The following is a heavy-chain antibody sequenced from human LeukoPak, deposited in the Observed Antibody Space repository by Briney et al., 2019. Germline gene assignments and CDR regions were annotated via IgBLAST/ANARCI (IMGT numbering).Heavy chain of an antibody. CDR3: ARRSDSGSDDGEDYFDY. J-gene: IGHJ4*02. CDR1: GGSIYSSTFY. V-gene: IGHV4-39*01. CDR2: MYYDGST. Sequence: SETLSLTCTVSGGSIYSSTFYWGWIRQPPGKGLEWIGSMYYDGSTYHNPSLKSRVTISVDTSNNQFSLKLTSVTAADTAVYFCARRSDSGSDDGEDYFDYWGQGTLVTVSS. D-gene: IGHD1-26*01.